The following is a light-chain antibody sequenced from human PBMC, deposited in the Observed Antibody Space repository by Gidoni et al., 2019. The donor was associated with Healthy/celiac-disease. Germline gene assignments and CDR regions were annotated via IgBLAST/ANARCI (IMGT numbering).Light chain of an antibody. V-gene: IGKV1-27*01. CDR1: QGLSNY. CDR2: AAS. CDR3: QKYNSAPAT. Sequence: DSQMTQSPSSLSASVGDRVTITCRASQGLSNYLAWYQQKPGKVPTLLIYAASTLQSGVPSRFGGSGSGTDFTLTISSLQPEDVATYYCQKYNSAPATFXPXTKVDIK. J-gene: IGKJ3*01.